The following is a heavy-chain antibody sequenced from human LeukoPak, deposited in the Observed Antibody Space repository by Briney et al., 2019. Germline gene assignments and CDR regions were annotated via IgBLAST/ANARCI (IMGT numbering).Heavy chain of an antibody. CDR3: AKLQYSSGAEFDY. D-gene: IGHD6-19*01. Sequence: GGSPRLSCAASGLTFSSYGMHWVRQAPGKGLEGVSFIRHDGSKEYYADSVKGRFTISRDNSKNALYLQMNSLRAEDTAVYYCAKLQYSSGAEFDYWGQGTLVTVSS. V-gene: IGHV3-30*02. J-gene: IGHJ4*02. CDR1: GLTFSSYG. CDR2: IRHDGSKE.